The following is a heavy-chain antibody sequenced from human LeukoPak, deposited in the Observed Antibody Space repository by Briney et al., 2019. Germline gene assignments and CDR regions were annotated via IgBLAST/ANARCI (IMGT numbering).Heavy chain of an antibody. Sequence: GGSLRLSCAASGFTFDDYAMHWFRQAPGKGLEWVSGINWNSGSIGYADSVKGRFTISRDNAKNSLYLQMNSLRAEDMALYYCAKDMGSSGWYLSFDNWGQGTLVTVSS. CDR3: AKDMGSSGWYLSFDN. D-gene: IGHD6-19*01. J-gene: IGHJ4*02. V-gene: IGHV3-9*03. CDR1: GFTFDDYA. CDR2: INWNSGSI.